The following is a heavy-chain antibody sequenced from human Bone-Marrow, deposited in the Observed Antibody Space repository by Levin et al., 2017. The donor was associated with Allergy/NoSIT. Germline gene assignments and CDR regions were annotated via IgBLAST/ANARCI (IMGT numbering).Heavy chain of an antibody. D-gene: IGHD3-10*01. CDR3: ARELWFGELFRYFDY. J-gene: IGHJ4*02. V-gene: IGHV4-39*07. Sequence: MTSETLSLTSTVSGGSISSSSYYWGWIRQPPGKGLEWIGSIYYSGSTYYNPSLKSRVTISVDTSKNQFSLKLSSVTAADTAVYYCARELWFGELFRYFDYWGQGTLVTVSS. CDR2: IYYSGST. CDR1: GGSISSSSYY.